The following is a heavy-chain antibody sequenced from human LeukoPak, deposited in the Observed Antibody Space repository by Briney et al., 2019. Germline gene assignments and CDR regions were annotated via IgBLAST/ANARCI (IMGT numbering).Heavy chain of an antibody. CDR2: ISYDGSGK. Sequence: GGSLRLSCAASGFTFSSYGVHWVRQAPGKGLEWVAVISYDGSGKYYADSVKGRFTISRDNSNNTLYLQMNSLRGEDTAVYYCAKVGEQQLADYWGQGTLVTVSS. CDR1: GFTFSSYG. CDR3: AKVGEQQLADY. J-gene: IGHJ4*02. D-gene: IGHD6-13*01. V-gene: IGHV3-30*18.